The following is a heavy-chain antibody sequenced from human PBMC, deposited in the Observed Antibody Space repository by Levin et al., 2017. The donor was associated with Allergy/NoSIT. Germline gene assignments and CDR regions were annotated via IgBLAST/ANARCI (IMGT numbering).Heavy chain of an antibody. CDR1: GCSIISVSSY. J-gene: IGHJ5*02. CDR2: IYFTGPT. V-gene: IGHV4-39*01. Sequence: SETLSLPCPVSGCSIISVSSYWAWLRQAPGTLLEWIGHIYFTGPTYYNPSLKSRVTISVDTSNNQFSLELTSVTAADTAAFYCARAGKAAGWVWFDPWGPGTPVTVSS. D-gene: IGHD6-13*01. CDR3: ARAGKAAGWVWFDP.